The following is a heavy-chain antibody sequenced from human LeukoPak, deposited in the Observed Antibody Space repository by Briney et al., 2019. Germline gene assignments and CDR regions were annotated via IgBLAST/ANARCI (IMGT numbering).Heavy chain of an antibody. D-gene: IGHD5-18*01. V-gene: IGHV3-11*01. J-gene: IGHJ6*02. CDR3: ASTVDTAMVNDYYYYYGTDV. Sequence: GGSLRLSCAASGFTFSDYYMSWIRQAPGKGLEWVSYISSSSSTIYYADSVKGRFTISRDNAKNSLYLQMNSLRAEDTAVYYCASTVDTAMVNDYYYYYGTDVWGQGTTVTVSS. CDR1: GFTFSDYY. CDR2: ISSSSSTI.